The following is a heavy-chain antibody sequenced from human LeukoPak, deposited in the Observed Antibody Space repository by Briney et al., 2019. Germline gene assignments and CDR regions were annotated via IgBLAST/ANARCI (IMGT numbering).Heavy chain of an antibody. CDR3: ARSNGIVGATTFDY. CDR2: IGVNT. CDR1: GFTFSTYA. D-gene: IGHD1-26*01. Sequence: GGSLRLSCAASGFTFSTYAMIWVRQAPGKGLEWVSAIGVNTYYADSVKGRVTISRDNSKNTVYLQMKSLRAEDTAVYYCARSNGIVGATTFDYWGQGTLVTVSS. V-gene: IGHV3-23*01. J-gene: IGHJ4*02.